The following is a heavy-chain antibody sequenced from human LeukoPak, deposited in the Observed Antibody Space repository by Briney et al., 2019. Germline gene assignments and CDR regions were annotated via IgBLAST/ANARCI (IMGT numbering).Heavy chain of an antibody. J-gene: IGHJ4*02. D-gene: IGHD2/OR15-2a*01. V-gene: IGHV4-59*01. CDR2: IYYSGST. Sequence: SETLSLTCIVSGGSISSYYWSWIRQPPGKGLEWIGYIYYSGSTNYNPSLKSRVTISVDTSKNQFSLKLSSVTAADTAVYYCAPFLRGYFDYWGQGTLVTVSS. CDR3: APFLRGYFDY. CDR1: GGSISSYY.